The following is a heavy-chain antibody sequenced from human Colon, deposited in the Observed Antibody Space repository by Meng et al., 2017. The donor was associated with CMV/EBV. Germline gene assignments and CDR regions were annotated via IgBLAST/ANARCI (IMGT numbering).Heavy chain of an antibody. CDR1: GYTFTDHY. D-gene: IGHD3-22*01. V-gene: IGHV1-2*02. Sequence: ASVKVSCKASGYTFTDHYMQWVRQAPGQGLEWLGWINPNSGGTTSEPNFHGRVTLTRDTSISTVYMEVTGLTSDDTAMYYCARVDSDSSGYYGPDFWGQGTMVTVSS. CDR3: ARVDSDSSGYYGPDF. J-gene: IGHJ3*01. CDR2: INPNSGGT.